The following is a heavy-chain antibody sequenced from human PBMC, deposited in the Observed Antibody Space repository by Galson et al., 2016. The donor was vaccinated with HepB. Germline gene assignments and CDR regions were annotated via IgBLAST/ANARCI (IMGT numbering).Heavy chain of an antibody. V-gene: IGHV4-59*01. CDR1: GGSISSSY. D-gene: IGHD6-19*01. CDR2: LLYSGTP. J-gene: IGHJ4*02. CDR3: ATYTSGSGFDY. Sequence: QVQLQESGPGLVKPSETLSLTCTVPGGSISSSYWSWIRQPPGTGREWLGDLLYSGTPNYHPSLKSRVTISVDTSKNQFSLKLSSVTAADTALYYCATYTSGSGFDYWGQGTLVTVSS.